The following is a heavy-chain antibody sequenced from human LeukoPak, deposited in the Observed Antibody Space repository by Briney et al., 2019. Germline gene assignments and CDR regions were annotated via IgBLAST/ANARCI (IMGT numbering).Heavy chain of an antibody. CDR3: ARSGGCSSTSCYSRLDAFDI. J-gene: IGHJ3*02. D-gene: IGHD2-2*02. V-gene: IGHV3-23*01. Sequence: GGSLRLSCAASGFTFSAYAMTWVRQAPGKGLEWVSGISGSGTSTYYADSVKGRFTISRDNSKNTLYLQMNSLRAEDTAVYYCARSGGCSSTSCYSRLDAFDIWGQGTMVTVSS. CDR1: GFTFSAYA. CDR2: ISGSGTST.